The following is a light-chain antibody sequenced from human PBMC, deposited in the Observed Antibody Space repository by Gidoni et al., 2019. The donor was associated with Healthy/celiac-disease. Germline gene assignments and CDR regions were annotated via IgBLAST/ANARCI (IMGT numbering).Light chain of an antibody. J-gene: IGLJ1*01. CDR3: SSYTSSSTPYV. CDR2: DVR. V-gene: IGLV2-14*01. CDR1: SSDVVGYNY. Sequence: QSALTQPASVSWSAGQSITISCTGTSSDVVGYNYVSWYQQYPGKAPNLMIYDVRNRPSGVSNRFSGSTSGNTASLTISGLQAQDEADYYCSSYTSSSTPYVFGTGTKVTVL.